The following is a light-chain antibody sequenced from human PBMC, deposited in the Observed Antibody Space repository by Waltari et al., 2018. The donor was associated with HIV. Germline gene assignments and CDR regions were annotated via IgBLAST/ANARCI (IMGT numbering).Light chain of an antibody. J-gene: IGLJ1*01. CDR3: CSYAGSYTYV. Sequence: QSALTQPRSVSGSTGQSVTISCTGPSSHVGGSNYVPWYQQHPGKAPKLMIYDVSKRPSGVPDRFSGSKSGNTASLTISGLQAEDEADYYCCSYAGSYTYVFGTGTKVTVL. CDR2: DVS. CDR1: SSHVGGSNY. V-gene: IGLV2-11*01.